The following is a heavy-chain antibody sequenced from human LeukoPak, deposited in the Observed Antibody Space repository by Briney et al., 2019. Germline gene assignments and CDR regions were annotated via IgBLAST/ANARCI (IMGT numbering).Heavy chain of an antibody. V-gene: IGHV3-53*01. CDR3: AREYYDNSGGEDAFDI. CDR2: IYSGGST. D-gene: IGHD3-22*01. CDR1: GFTVSSNY. Sequence: GGSLRLSCAASGFTVSSNYMNWVRQAPVKGLEWVSVIYSGGSTFYADSVEGRFTISRDNSNNTLYLQMNSLRAEDTAMYYCAREYYDNSGGEDAFDIWGPGTMVTVSS. J-gene: IGHJ3*02.